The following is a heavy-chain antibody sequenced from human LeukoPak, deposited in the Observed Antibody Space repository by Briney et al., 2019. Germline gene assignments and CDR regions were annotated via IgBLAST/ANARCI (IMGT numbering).Heavy chain of an antibody. CDR2: INTNTGNP. Sequence: VASVKVSCKASRYILTDYYMHWVRQAPGQGLEWMGWINTNTGNPTYAQGFTGRFVFSLDTSVSTAYLQISSLKAEDTAVYYCARDSRNDAFDIWGQGTMVTVSS. CDR1: RYILTDYY. J-gene: IGHJ3*02. V-gene: IGHV7-4-1*02. CDR3: ARDSRNDAFDI.